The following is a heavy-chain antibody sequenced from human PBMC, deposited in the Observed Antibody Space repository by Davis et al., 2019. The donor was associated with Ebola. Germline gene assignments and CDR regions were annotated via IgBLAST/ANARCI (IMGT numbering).Heavy chain of an antibody. CDR1: GFTFSTSW. CDR3: AKEGQVGGHSYFDS. CDR2: INQDASHT. D-gene: IGHD3-16*01. V-gene: IGHV3-74*01. J-gene: IGHJ4*02. Sequence: PGGSLRLSCAASGFTFSTSWIHWVRQAPGKGLVWVSRINQDASHTNYADSVKGRFTISRDNAKNSLYLQMSSLRAEDTAVYYCAKEGQVGGHSYFDSWGQGTLVTVSS.